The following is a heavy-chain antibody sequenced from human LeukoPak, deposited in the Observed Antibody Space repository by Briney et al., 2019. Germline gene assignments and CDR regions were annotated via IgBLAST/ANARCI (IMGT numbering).Heavy chain of an antibody. CDR2: IYYNGST. Sequence: PSETLSLTCTVSSGSISNDYWSWIRQAPGKGLEWIGYIYYNGSTNYNPSLKSRVIISVDTSKNQFSLKLSSVTVADTAVYYCAGETSCGSSSCYVDYWGQGTLVTVSS. J-gene: IGHJ4*02. CDR3: AGETSCGSSSCYVDY. D-gene: IGHD2-2*01. CDR1: SGSISNDY. V-gene: IGHV4-59*01.